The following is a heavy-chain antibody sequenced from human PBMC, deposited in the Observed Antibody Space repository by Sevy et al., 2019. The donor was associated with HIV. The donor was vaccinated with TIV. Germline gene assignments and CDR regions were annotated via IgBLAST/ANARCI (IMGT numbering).Heavy chain of an antibody. CDR2: ISSSSSYI. V-gene: IGHV3-21*01. CDR3: GREGLQQLDQYFQH. Sequence: GGSLRLSCAASGFTFSSYSMNWVRQAPGKGLEWVSSISSSSSYIYYADSVKGRFTISRDNAKNSLYLQMNSLRAEDTAVYYCGREGLQQLDQYFQHWGQGTLVTVSS. J-gene: IGHJ1*01. CDR1: GFTFSSYS. D-gene: IGHD6-13*01.